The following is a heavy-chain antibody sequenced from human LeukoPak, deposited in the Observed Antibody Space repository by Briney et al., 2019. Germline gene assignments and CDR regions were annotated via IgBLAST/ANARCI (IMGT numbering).Heavy chain of an antibody. D-gene: IGHD3-9*01. J-gene: IGHJ4*02. V-gene: IGHV4-59*08. CDR2: IYYSGSS. Sequence: SETLSLTSTVSGGSISGYYWSWIRQPPGKGLEWIGYIYYSGSSNYNPSLKSRVTISVDTSKNQFSLNLNSVTAADTAVYYCARVDILTGSPYDYWGQGTLVIVSS. CDR3: ARVDILTGSPYDY. CDR1: GGSISGYY.